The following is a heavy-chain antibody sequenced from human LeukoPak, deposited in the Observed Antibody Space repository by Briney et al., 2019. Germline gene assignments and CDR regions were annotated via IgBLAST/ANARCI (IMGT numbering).Heavy chain of an antibody. CDR3: VKGIKRNTALAFDS. D-gene: IGHD5-18*01. CDR1: GLTFIDSD. Sequence: GGSLRLSCAASGLTFIDSDMSWIRQAPGKGLEWVSYISRSVSTMYYADSVKGRFTISRDNAHNSLYLQMNSLRAEDTAVYYRVKGIKRNTALAFDSWGRGTLVTVSS. J-gene: IGHJ4*02. CDR2: ISRSVSTM. V-gene: IGHV3-11*01.